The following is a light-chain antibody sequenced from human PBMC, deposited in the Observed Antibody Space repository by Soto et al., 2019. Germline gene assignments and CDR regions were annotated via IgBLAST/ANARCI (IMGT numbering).Light chain of an antibody. CDR3: QQYDTYSRT. CDR1: QSINTR. J-gene: IGKJ1*01. Sequence: DIQMTQSPSTLSASVGDRVTLTCRASQSINTRLAWYQHKPGKAPKLLIYDASTLQTGVPSRFPGRGSGTEFTLTISSLQSDDFATYYCQQYDTYSRTFGQGTKVDIK. CDR2: DAS. V-gene: IGKV1-5*01.